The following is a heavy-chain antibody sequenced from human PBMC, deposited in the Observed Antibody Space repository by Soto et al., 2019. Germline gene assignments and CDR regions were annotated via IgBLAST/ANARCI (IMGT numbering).Heavy chain of an antibody. D-gene: IGHD3-22*01. J-gene: IGHJ4*02. Sequence: SETLSLTCTVSGVPISTDDYYWTWIRQPPGKGLEWIGYIYYSGSTYYNWSLKTRLAMSVDTSKNQFSVRLRSVTAADTAVYYCARDRAHFYESSGRLDLWGQGMLVTVSS. CDR1: GVPISTDDYY. V-gene: IGHV4-30-4*01. CDR3: ARDRAHFYESSGRLDL. CDR2: IYYSGST.